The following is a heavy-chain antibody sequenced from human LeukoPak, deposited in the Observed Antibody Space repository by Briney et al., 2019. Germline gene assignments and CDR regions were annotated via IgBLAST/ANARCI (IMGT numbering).Heavy chain of an antibody. V-gene: IGHV3-74*03. D-gene: IGHD2-8*01. Sequence: GGSLRLSCAASGLTFTNYWMHWVRQAPGKGLVWVSRISGDGMTTTYADSVKGRFTISRDNAKNTLFLQMSSLTAEDTALYYCAAIRAYGTRAFDIWGQGTMVSVSS. CDR1: GLTFTNYW. CDR3: AAIRAYGTRAFDI. CDR2: ISGDGMTT. J-gene: IGHJ3*02.